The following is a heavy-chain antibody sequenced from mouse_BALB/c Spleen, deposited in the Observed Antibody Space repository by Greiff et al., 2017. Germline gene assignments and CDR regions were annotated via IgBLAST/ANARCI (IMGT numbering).Heavy chain of an antibody. CDR2: ISSGSSTI. J-gene: IGHJ2*01. D-gene: IGHD2-1*01. CDR3: ARSLYGNPDY. Sequence: DVQLVESGGGLVQPGGSRKLSCAASGFTFSSFGMHWVRQAPEKGLEWVAYISSGSSTIYYADTVKGRFTISRDNPKNTLFLQMTSLRSEDTAMYYCARSLYGNPDYWGQGTTLTVSS. V-gene: IGHV5-17*02. CDR1: GFTFSSFG.